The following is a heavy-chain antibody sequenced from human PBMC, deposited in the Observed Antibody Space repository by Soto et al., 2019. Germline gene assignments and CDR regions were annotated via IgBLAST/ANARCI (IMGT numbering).Heavy chain of an antibody. J-gene: IGHJ4*02. Sequence: VGSLRLSCADSGFSFVNYAMNWVRQAPGKGLEWVSGLSGSGTSTYYADSVKGRFTISRDNSRDTLFLPMNSLTADDTAVYYCAKATTNGGWFNPFDSWGQGALVTVS. D-gene: IGHD6-19*01. V-gene: IGHV3-23*01. CDR1: GFSFVNYA. CDR3: AKATTNGGWFNPFDS. CDR2: LSGSGTST.